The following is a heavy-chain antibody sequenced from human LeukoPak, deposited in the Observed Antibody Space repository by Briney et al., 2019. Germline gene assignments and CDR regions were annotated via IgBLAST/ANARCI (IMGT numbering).Heavy chain of an antibody. J-gene: IGHJ4*02. Sequence: GGSLRLSCAASGFTFSSYSMNWVRQAPGKGLEWVSYISSSSSTIYYADSVKGRFTISRDNAKNSLYLQMNSLRAEDTAVCYCASLGCSSTSCYNYWGQGTLVTVSS. CDR2: ISSSSSTI. V-gene: IGHV3-48*01. D-gene: IGHD2-2*02. CDR1: GFTFSSYS. CDR3: ASLGCSSTSCYNY.